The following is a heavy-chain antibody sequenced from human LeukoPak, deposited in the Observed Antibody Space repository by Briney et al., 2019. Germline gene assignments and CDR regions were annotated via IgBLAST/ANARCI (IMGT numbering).Heavy chain of an antibody. CDR3: ARQFLQQRAFDY. V-gene: IGHV4-38-2*01. CDR1: GFTFSSYG. Sequence: GSLRLSCAASGFTFSSYGMSWVRQPPRKGLEWIGSIYYSGITYYNPSLKRQVTISVDTSKNQFSLKLSSETAADTAVYFCARQFLQQRAFDYWGQGTLVTVSS. D-gene: IGHD6-13*01. J-gene: IGHJ4*02. CDR2: IYYSGIT.